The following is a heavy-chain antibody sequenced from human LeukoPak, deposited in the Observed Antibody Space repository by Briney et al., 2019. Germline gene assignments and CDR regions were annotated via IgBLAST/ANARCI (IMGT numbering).Heavy chain of an antibody. D-gene: IGHD2-21*01. CDR2: TSGSADST. Sequence: GGSLRLSCVASGFNFQRYGMGWVRQAPGKGLEWVSATSGSADSTHYADSVRGRFTISRDNSKNILYLQMNILRAEDTALYYCAKVADVYSVYYFDSWGPGTLVTVSS. CDR1: GFNFQRYG. V-gene: IGHV3-23*01. CDR3: AKVADVYSVYYFDS. J-gene: IGHJ4*02.